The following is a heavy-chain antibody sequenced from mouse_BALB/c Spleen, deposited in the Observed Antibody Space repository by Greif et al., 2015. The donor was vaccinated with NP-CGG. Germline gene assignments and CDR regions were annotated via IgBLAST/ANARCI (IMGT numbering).Heavy chain of an antibody. Sequence: DSGPGLVKPSQSLSLTCSVTGYSITSGYYWNWIRQFPGNKLEWMGYISYDGSNNYNPSLKNRISITRDTSKNQCFLKLNSVTTEDTATYYCARDPYGNYLYYAMDYWGQGTSVTVSS. V-gene: IGHV3-6*02. D-gene: IGHD2-1*01. J-gene: IGHJ4*01. CDR3: ARDPYGNYLYYAMDY. CDR1: GYSITSGYY. CDR2: ISYDGSN.